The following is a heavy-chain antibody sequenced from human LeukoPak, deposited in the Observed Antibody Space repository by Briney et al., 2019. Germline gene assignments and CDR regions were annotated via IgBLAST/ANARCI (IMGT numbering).Heavy chain of an antibody. CDR3: AKDRAMVRGVIPAYFDY. V-gene: IGHV3-30*18. CDR2: ISYDGSNK. Sequence: GRSLRLSCAASGFTFSSYGMHWVRQAPGKGLEWVAVISYDGSNKYYADSVKGRFTISRDNSKNTLYLQMNSLRAEDTAVYYCAKDRAMVRGVIPAYFDYWGQGTLVTVSS. D-gene: IGHD3-10*01. CDR1: GFTFSSYG. J-gene: IGHJ4*02.